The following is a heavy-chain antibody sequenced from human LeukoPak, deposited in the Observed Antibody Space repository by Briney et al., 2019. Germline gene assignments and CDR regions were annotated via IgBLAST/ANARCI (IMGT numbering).Heavy chain of an antibody. CDR3: ARSPRELSVPPNIYVDY. D-gene: IGHD3-16*02. Sequence: GASVKVSCKASGCTFTSYGISWVRQAPGQGLEWMGWISAYNGNTNYAQKLQGRVTMTTDTSTSTAYMELRSLRSDDTAVYYCARSPRELSVPPNIYVDYWGQGTLVTVSS. CDR1: GCTFTSYG. J-gene: IGHJ4*02. CDR2: ISAYNGNT. V-gene: IGHV1-18*01.